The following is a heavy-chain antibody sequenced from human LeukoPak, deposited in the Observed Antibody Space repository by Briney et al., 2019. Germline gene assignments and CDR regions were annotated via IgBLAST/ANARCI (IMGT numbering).Heavy chain of an antibody. CDR3: ARLPDP. Sequence: GSLRLSCAASGFTFSSYSMNWIRQPPGKGLEWIGEINHSGSTNYNPSLKSRVTISVDTSKNQFSLKLTSVTASDTAVYYCARLPDPWGQGTLVTVSS. V-gene: IGHV4-34*01. J-gene: IGHJ5*02. CDR2: INHSGST. CDR1: GFTFSSYS.